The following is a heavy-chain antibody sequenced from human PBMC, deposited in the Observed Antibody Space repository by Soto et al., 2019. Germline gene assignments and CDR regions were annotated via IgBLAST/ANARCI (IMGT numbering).Heavy chain of an antibody. CDR2: IIPIFGIA. V-gene: IGHV1-69*08. CDR1: GGTFSRYS. J-gene: IGHJ6*02. D-gene: IGHD2-2*01. CDR3: AREDRDRETGLVPAAIDGMDV. Sequence: QVQLVQSGAEVKKPGSSVKVSCKASGGTFSRYSITWVRQAPGHGLEWIGRIIPIFGIASYAQKFQGRVTITADDATRTAYMGLSSLRSDDTAVYYCAREDRDRETGLVPAAIDGMDVWGQGTTVTVSS.